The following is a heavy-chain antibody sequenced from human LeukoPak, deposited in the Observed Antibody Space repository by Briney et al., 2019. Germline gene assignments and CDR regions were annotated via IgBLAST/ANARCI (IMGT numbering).Heavy chain of an antibody. D-gene: IGHD3-10*01. V-gene: IGHV1-2*02. CDR2: LNPNSGGT. Sequence: GASVKVSCKTSGYTFTGYYLHWVRQAPGQGIEWMGWLNPNSGGTKYAQRFQGRVTMTRDTSISTAYMELSRLRSDDTAVYYCARAEYFGTGSYSYYFDYWGQGTLVTVSS. J-gene: IGHJ4*02. CDR3: ARAEYFGTGSYSYYFDY. CDR1: GYTFTGYY.